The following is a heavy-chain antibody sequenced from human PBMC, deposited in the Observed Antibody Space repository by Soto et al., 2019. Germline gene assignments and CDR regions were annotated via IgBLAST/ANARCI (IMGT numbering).Heavy chain of an antibody. Sequence: SGPTLVKPTQTLTLTCTFSGFSLSTSGVGVGWIRQPPGKALEWLALIYWDDDKRYSPSLKSRLTITKDTSKNQVVLTMTNMDPVDTATYYCAHTPWQQPGGWFDPWGQGTLVTVSS. J-gene: IGHJ5*02. D-gene: IGHD6-13*01. CDR1: GFSLSTSGVG. CDR2: IYWDDDK. V-gene: IGHV2-5*02. CDR3: AHTPWQQPGGWFDP.